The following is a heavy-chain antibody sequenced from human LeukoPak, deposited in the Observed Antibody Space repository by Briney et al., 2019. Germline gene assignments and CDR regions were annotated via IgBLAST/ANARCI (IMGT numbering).Heavy chain of an antibody. CDR2: IGGSGGST. J-gene: IGHJ4*02. Sequence: GGSLRLSCAASGLTFSSYAMSWVRQAPGKGLEWVSAIGGSGGSTYYADSVKGRFTISRDNSKNALYLQMNSLRAEDTAVYYCAKLKAGAAFDYWGQGTLVTVSS. CDR1: GLTFSSYA. CDR3: AKLKAGAAFDY. V-gene: IGHV3-23*01. D-gene: IGHD6-19*01.